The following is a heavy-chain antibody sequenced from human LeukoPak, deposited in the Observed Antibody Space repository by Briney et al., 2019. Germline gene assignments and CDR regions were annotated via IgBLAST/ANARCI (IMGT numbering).Heavy chain of an antibody. D-gene: IGHD6-13*01. Sequence: GGSLRLSCAASGFTFDDYTMHWARQVPGKGLEWVSLIDWHGSTTYYADSVKGRFTISRDNSKNSLYLQMNSLRTEDTALYYCAKESEVTAAFDYWGQGTLVTVSS. V-gene: IGHV3-43*01. CDR2: IDWHGSTT. CDR3: AKESEVTAAFDY. J-gene: IGHJ4*02. CDR1: GFTFDDYT.